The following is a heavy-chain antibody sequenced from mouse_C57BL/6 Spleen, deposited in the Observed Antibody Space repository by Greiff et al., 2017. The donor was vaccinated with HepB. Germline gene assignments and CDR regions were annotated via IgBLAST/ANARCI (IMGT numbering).Heavy chain of an antibody. CDR1: GYTFTSYW. Sequence: QVQLQQPGAELVRPGSSVKLSCKASGYTFTSYWMDWVKQRPGQGLEWIGNIYPSDSDTHYNQKFKDKATLTVDKSSSTAYMQLSRLTSEDSAVYYCARGGDYDYDEGYYFDYWGQGTTLTVSS. CDR2: IYPSDSDT. J-gene: IGHJ2*01. CDR3: ARGGDYDYDEGYYFDY. D-gene: IGHD2-4*01. V-gene: IGHV1-61*01.